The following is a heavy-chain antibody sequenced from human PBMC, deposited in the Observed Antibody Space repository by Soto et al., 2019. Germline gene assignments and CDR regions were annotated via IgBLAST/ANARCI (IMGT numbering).Heavy chain of an antibody. J-gene: IGHJ6*02. CDR3: ARGGYCTNGVCYGGGYYYGMDV. CDR2: ISPNSGGT. CDR1: GYTFTGYY. Sequence: ASVKVSCKASGYTFTGYYMHWVRQAPGQGLEWMGWISPNSGGTNYAQKFQGRVTMTRDTSISTAYMELSRLRSDDTAVYYCARGGYCTNGVCYGGGYYYGMDVWGQGTTVTVSS. D-gene: IGHD2-8*01. V-gene: IGHV1-2*02.